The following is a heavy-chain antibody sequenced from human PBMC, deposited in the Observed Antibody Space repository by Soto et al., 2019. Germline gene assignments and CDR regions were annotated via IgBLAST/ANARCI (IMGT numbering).Heavy chain of an antibody. D-gene: IGHD3-22*01. CDR1: GGSISSGGYY. Sequence: QVQLQESGPGLVKPSQTLSLTCTVSGGSISSGGYYWSWIRQHPGKGLEWIGYIYYSGSTYYNPSLKSLGNISVDTSKNQCSLKLSSVTAADTAVYDCARDPRYDSSGYYDPWGQGTLVTVSS. J-gene: IGHJ5*02. CDR3: ARDPRYDSSGYYDP. CDR2: IYYSGST. V-gene: IGHV4-31*01.